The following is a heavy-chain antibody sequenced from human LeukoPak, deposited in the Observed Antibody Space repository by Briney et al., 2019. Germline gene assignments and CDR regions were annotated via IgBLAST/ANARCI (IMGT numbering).Heavy chain of an antibody. V-gene: IGHV3-23*01. CDR1: GLTFSSYA. Sequence: GGSLRPSCAAPGLTFSSYAMSWFRQAPGKGLEWVSAISGSGGSTYYADSVKGRFTISRDNSKNTLYLQMNSLRAEDTALYYCAKDMRFLEGGQGTLVTVSS. J-gene: IGHJ4*02. D-gene: IGHD3-3*01. CDR2: ISGSGGST. CDR3: AKDMRFLE.